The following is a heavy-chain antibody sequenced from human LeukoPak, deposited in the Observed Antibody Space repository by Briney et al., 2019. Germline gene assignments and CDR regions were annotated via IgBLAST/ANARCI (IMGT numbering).Heavy chain of an antibody. V-gene: IGHV1-18*01. CDR2: ISAYNGNT. CDR3: ARATPPQFTIFGVVIISPEYYFDY. D-gene: IGHD3-3*01. Sequence: ASVKVSCKSSGYTFTSYGISWVRQAPGQGFEWMGWISAYNGNTNYAQKLQGRVTMTTDTSTSTAYMELRSLRSDDTAVYYCARATPPQFTIFGVVIISPEYYFDYWGQGTLVTVSS. J-gene: IGHJ4*02. CDR1: GYTFTSYG.